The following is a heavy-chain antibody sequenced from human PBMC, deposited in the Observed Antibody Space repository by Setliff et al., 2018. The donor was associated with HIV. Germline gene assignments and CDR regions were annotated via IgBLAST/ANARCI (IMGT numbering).Heavy chain of an antibody. CDR2: IYYSGST. Sequence: SETLSLTCTVSGGSISSGDHYWSWIRQYPGKGLEWIGYIYYSGSTFYNPSLKSRVTISVDTSKKQFSLKLSSVTAADTAVYYCAREGYGDKRERYFYYMDVWGKGTTVTVSS. D-gene: IGHD4-17*01. J-gene: IGHJ6*03. CDR3: AREGYGDKRERYFYYMDV. V-gene: IGHV4-31*03. CDR1: GGSISSGDHY.